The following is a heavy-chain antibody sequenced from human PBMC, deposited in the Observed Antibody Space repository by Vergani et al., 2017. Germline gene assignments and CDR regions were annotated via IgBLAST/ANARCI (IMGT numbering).Heavy chain of an antibody. CDR1: GFTFSNAW. Sequence: EVQLVESGGGLVKPGGSLRLSCAASGFTFSNAWMSWVRQAPGKGLEWVGRIKSKTDGGTTDYAAPVKGRFTISRDDSKNTLYLQMNSLKTEDTAVYYCTTGRGDCSGGSCYSDYYMDVWGKGTTVTVSS. J-gene: IGHJ6*03. CDR2: IKSKTDGGTT. V-gene: IGHV3-15*01. CDR3: TTGRGDCSGGSCYSDYYMDV. D-gene: IGHD2-15*01.